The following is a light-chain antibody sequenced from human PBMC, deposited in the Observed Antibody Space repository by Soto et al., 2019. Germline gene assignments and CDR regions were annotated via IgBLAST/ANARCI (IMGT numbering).Light chain of an antibody. Sequence: VVTQEPSFSVSPGGTVTLTCGLRSGSVSTSYYPSWYQQTPGQAPRTLIYSTNTRSSGVPDRFSGSILGNKAALTITGAQADDESDYYCVLYMGSGIWVFGGGTKLTVL. CDR2: STN. CDR3: VLYMGSGIWV. V-gene: IGLV8-61*01. J-gene: IGLJ3*02. CDR1: SGSVSTSYY.